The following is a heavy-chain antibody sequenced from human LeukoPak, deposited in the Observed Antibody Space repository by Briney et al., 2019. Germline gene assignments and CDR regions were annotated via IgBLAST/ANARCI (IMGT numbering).Heavy chain of an antibody. J-gene: IGHJ4*02. CDR3: ARGRFEIVVVIPPFSY. CDR2: ISYDGSNK. Sequence: PGGSLRLSCAASGFTFSSYAMHWVRQAPGKGLEWVAVISYDGSNKYYADSVKGRFTISRDNSKNTLYLQMNSLRAEGTAVYYCARGRFEIVVVIPPFSYWGQGTLVTVSS. D-gene: IGHD3-22*01. V-gene: IGHV3-30-3*01. CDR1: GFTFSSYA.